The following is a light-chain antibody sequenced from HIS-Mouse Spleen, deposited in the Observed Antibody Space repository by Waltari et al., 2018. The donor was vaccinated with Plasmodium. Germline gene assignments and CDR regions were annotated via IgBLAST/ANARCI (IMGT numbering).Light chain of an antibody. CDR3: QQYNNWPPEVT. V-gene: IGKV3-15*01. CDR2: GAS. J-gene: IGKJ1*01. Sequence: EIVMTQSPATLSVSPGERATLSCSASQSVSSNFTWYQQKPGQAPRLPIYGASTRATGIPARFSGSGSGTEFTLTISSMQSEDFAVYYCQQYNNWPPEVTFGQGTKVEIK. CDR1: QSVSSN.